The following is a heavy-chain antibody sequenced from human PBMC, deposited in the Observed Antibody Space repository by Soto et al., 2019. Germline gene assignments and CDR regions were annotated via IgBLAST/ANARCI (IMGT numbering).Heavy chain of an antibody. V-gene: IGHV1-69*12. CDR1: GGAFSSYT. Sequence: QVQLVQSGAEVKKPGSSVKVSCKASGGAFSSYTISWVRQSPGQGLEWMGGIIPMFGAVSSTQKFRGRVTSSADESTSTAYMELTSLRSDDTAVYYCAREVRLANRNSTDYWGQGTLLTVSS. J-gene: IGHJ4*02. CDR3: AREVRLANRNSTDY. D-gene: IGHD1-7*01. CDR2: IIPMFGAV.